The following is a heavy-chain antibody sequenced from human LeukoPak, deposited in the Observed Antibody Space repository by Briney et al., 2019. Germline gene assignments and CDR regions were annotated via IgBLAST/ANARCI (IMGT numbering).Heavy chain of an antibody. Sequence: PSETLSLTCTVSGGSISSSSYYWGWIRQPRGKGLEWIGSIYYSGSTNYNPSLKSRVTISVDTSKNQFSLKLSSVTAADTAVYYCARHKGYYYYMDVWGKGTTVTVSS. CDR3: ARHKGYYYYMDV. CDR1: GGSISSSSYY. CDR2: IYYSGST. J-gene: IGHJ6*03. V-gene: IGHV4-39*01.